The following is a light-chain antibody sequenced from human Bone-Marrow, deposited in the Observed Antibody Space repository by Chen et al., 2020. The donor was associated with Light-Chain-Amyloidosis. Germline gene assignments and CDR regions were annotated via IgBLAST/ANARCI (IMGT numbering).Light chain of an antibody. CDR2: RDT. J-gene: IGLJ2*01. V-gene: IGLV3-25*03. CDR3: QSADSSGTYEVI. CDR1: DVPPKY. Sequence: SYELTQPPSVSVSPGQTARITCSGDDVPPKYAYWYQQKPGQAPVLVIHRDTERPSGISERFSGSSSGTTATLTISGVQAEDEADYHCQSADSSGTYEVIFGGGTKLTVL.